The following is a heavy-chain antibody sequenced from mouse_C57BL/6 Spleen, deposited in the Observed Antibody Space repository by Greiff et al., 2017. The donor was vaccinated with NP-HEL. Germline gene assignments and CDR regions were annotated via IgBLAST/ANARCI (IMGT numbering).Heavy chain of an antibody. V-gene: IGHV1-19*01. CDR1: GYTFTDYY. D-gene: IGHD2-5*01. CDR2: INPYNGGT. CDR3: ARRSNYGDYYAMDY. Sequence: EVQLQESGPVLVKPGASVKMSCTASGYTFTDYYMNWVKQSHGKSLEWIGVINPYNGGTSYNQKFKGKATLTVDKSSSTAYMELNSLTSEDSAVYYCARRSNYGDYYAMDYWGQGTSVTVSS. J-gene: IGHJ4*01.